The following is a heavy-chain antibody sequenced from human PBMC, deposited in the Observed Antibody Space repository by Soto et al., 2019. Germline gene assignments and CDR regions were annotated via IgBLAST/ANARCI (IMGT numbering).Heavy chain of an antibody. D-gene: IGHD3-9*01. Sequence: ASVKVSCKASGYTFTSYGISWVRQAPGQGLEWMGWISAYNGSTNYAQKLQGRVTMTTDTSTSTAYMGLRSLRSDDTAVYYCARDGSHYDILTGYPNWFDPWGQGTLVTVSS. CDR3: ARDGSHYDILTGYPNWFDP. J-gene: IGHJ5*02. V-gene: IGHV1-18*04. CDR1: GYTFTSYG. CDR2: ISAYNGST.